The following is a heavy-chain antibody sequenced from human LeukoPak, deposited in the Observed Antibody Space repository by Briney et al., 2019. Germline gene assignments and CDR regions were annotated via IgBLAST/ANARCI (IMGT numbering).Heavy chain of an antibody. Sequence: SETLSLTCTVSGGSITRYYWSWIRQPPGKGLEWIGYIYYGGSTNYNPSLKSRVTISVDTSKNQFSLKLSSVTAADTAVYYCARWAYSSGYYYFDYWGQGALVTVSS. CDR3: ARWAYSSGYYYFDY. D-gene: IGHD3-22*01. V-gene: IGHV4-59*01. CDR1: GGSITRYY. CDR2: IYYGGST. J-gene: IGHJ4*02.